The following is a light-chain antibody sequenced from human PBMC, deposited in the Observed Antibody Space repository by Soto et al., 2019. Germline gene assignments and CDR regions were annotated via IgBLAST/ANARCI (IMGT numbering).Light chain of an antibody. V-gene: IGLV8-61*01. CDR1: SGSVSTSYF. CDR2: NTS. CDR3: LLYLGGGIWV. J-gene: IGLJ3*02. Sequence: QSVVTQEPSLSVSPGGTVTLTCGLSSGSVSTSYFPSWYQQTLGQAPRTLIYNTSTRSSGVPDRLSGSILGNKAALTITGAQADDESDYYCLLYLGGGIWVFGGGTKLTVL.